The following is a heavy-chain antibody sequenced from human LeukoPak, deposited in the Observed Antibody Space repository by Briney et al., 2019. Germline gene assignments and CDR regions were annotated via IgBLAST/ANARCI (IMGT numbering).Heavy chain of an antibody. CDR1: RFTFSTFA. CDR3: ARERYFDY. CDR2: ISGGGRST. J-gene: IGHJ4*02. Sequence: PGGSLRLSCAASRFTFSTFAMSCVRHAPGKGLEWVSTISGGGRSTDYADSVKGHFTISRDNTRHTLYLQMNRLRAEDTAVYYCARERYFDYWGQGTLVTVSS. V-gene: IGHV3-23*01.